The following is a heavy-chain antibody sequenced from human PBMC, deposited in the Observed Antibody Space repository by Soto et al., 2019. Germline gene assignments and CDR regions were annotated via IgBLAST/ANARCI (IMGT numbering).Heavy chain of an antibody. CDR3: ARRGDYIWGSFWFDP. CDR1: GYSFTSYW. Sequence: GESLKISCKGSGYSFTSYWIGWVRQMPGKVLEWMGIIYPGDSDTRYSPSFQGQVTISADKSISTAYLQWSSLKASDTAVYYCARRGDYIWGSFWFDPWGQGTLVTVSS. J-gene: IGHJ5*02. CDR2: IYPGDSDT. V-gene: IGHV5-51*01. D-gene: IGHD3-16*01.